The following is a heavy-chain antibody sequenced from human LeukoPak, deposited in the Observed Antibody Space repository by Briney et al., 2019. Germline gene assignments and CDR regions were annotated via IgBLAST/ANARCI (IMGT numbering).Heavy chain of an antibody. Sequence: SVKVSCKASGGTFSSYAISWVRQAPGQGLEWMGRIIPILGIANYAQKFQGRVTITADKSTSTAYMELSSLRSEDTAVYYCARDGRGYYYYYGMDVWGQGTTVTVSS. V-gene: IGHV1-69*04. J-gene: IGHJ6*02. CDR2: IIPILGIA. D-gene: IGHD3-10*01. CDR1: GGTFSSYA. CDR3: ARDGRGYYYYYGMDV.